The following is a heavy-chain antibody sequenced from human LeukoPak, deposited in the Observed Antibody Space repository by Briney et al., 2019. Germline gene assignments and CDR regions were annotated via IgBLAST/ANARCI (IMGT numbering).Heavy chain of an antibody. CDR3: AREVNYYDSSGYYSHFDY. J-gene: IGHJ4*02. V-gene: IGHV4-4*02. Sequence: PSETLSLTCAVSGGSISSSNWWSWVRQPPGKGLEWIGEIYHSGSTNYNPSLKSRVTISVDKSKNQFSLKLSSVTAADTAVYYCAREVNYYDSSGYYSHFDYWGQGTLVTVSS. CDR2: IYHSGST. D-gene: IGHD3-22*01. CDR1: GGSISSSNW.